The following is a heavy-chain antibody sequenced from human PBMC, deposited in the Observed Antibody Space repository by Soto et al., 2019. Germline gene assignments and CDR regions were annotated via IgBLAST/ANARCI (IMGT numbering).Heavy chain of an antibody. CDR3: TTVKGFTIFGVGTSMGYYYGMDV. CDR2: IKSKTDGGTT. Sequence: PGGSLRLSCAASGFTFSNAWMNWVRQAPGKGLEWVGRIKSKTDGGTTDYAAPVKGRFTISRDDSKNTLYLQMNSLKTEDTAVYYCTTVKGFTIFGVGTSMGYYYGMDVWGQGTTVTVSS. J-gene: IGHJ6*02. V-gene: IGHV3-15*07. D-gene: IGHD3-3*01. CDR1: GFTFSNAW.